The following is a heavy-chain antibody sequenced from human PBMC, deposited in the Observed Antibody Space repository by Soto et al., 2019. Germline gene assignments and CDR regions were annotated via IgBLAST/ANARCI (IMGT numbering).Heavy chain of an antibody. J-gene: IGHJ3*02. V-gene: IGHV3-23*01. D-gene: IGHD2-2*01. CDR2: ISGSGGST. CDR1: GFTFSSYA. CDR3: AKDILGYCSSTSCPDAFDI. Sequence: GGSLRLSCAASGFTFSSYAMSWVRQAPGKGLEWVSAISGSGGSTYYADSVKGRFTISRDNSKNTLYLQMNSLRAEDTAVYYCAKDILGYCSSTSCPDAFDIWGQGTMVTVSS.